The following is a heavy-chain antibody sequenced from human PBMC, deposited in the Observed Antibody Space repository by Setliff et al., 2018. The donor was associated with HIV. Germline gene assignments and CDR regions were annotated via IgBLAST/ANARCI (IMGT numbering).Heavy chain of an antibody. CDR3: HSGYDTEEQSYFDY. V-gene: IGHV3-74*01. J-gene: IGHJ4*02. CDR1: GFTFDRFW. Sequence: GGSLRLSCAASGFTFDRFWMHWVRQAPGKGLVWVSRVNRDGSSTTYADSVKDRFTISRDNAKNTLYLQMNSLRAEDTGVYYCHSGYDTEEQSYFDYWGQRALVTVSS. D-gene: IGHD5-12*01. CDR2: VNRDGSST.